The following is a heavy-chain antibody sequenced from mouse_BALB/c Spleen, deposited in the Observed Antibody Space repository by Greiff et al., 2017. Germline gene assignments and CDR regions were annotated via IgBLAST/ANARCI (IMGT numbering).Heavy chain of an antibody. CDR3: ARHPYGNYRYWYFDV. Sequence: DVMLVESGGGLVKPGGSLKLSCAASGFAFSSYDMSWVRQTPEKRLEWVAYISSGGGSTYYPDTVKGRFTISRDNAKNTLYLQMSSLKSEDTAMYYCARHPYGNYRYWYFDVWGAGSTVTVSS. CDR1: GFAFSSYD. V-gene: IGHV5-12-1*01. D-gene: IGHD2-1*01. CDR2: ISSGGGST. J-gene: IGHJ1*01.